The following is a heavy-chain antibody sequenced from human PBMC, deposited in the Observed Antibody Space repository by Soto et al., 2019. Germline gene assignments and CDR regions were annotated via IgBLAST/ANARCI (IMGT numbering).Heavy chain of an antibody. CDR2: ISYDGSNK. V-gene: IGHV3-30*18. J-gene: IGHJ4*02. Sequence: PGGSLRLSCAASGFTFSSYGMHWVRQAPGKGLEWVAVISYDGSNKYYADSVKGRFTISRDNSKNTLYLQMNSLRAEDTAVYYCAKNDYGDYWGQGTLVTVSS. CDR3: AKNDYGDY. CDR1: GFTFSSYG.